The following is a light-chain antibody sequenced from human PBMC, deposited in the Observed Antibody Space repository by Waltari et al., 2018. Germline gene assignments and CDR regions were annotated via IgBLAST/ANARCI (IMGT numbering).Light chain of an antibody. CDR1: QGISNW. Sequence: DIQMTQSPSSLSASVGDRVTITCQASQGISNWLAWYQQKPGKAPKLLIYAASSLLSGVPLRFSGSGSGTEFTLTISSLQPEDFATYYCQQHNSYPRTFGQGTKVEIK. V-gene: IGKV1-12*01. CDR3: QQHNSYPRT. CDR2: AAS. J-gene: IGKJ1*01.